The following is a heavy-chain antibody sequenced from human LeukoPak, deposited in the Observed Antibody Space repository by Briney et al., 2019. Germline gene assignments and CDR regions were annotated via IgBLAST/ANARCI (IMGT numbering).Heavy chain of an antibody. CDR3: AKQLGYCSDGSCYFPY. CDR1: GFTFSSYA. D-gene: IGHD2-15*01. V-gene: IGHV3-23*01. CDR2: ISGSGGST. J-gene: IGHJ4*02. Sequence: GGSLRLSCAASGFTFSSYAMSWVRQAPGKGLEWVSAISGSGGSTYYADSVQGRFTISRDNSKSTLCLQMNNLRAEDTAVYYCAKQLGYCSDGSCYFPYWGQGTLVTVSS.